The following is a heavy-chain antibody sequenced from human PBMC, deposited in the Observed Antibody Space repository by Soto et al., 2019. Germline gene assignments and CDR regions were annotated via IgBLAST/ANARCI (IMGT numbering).Heavy chain of an antibody. CDR3: AREGGSSSFLGYFDY. D-gene: IGHD6-6*01. CDR2: IYHSGST. Sequence: QVQLQESGPGLVKPSGTLSLTCAVSGGSISSSNWWSWVRQPPGKGLEWIGEIYHSGSTNYNPSLKMRVTISVDKSKNQFALKLSSVTAADTAVYYCAREGGSSSFLGYFDYWGQGTLVTVSS. J-gene: IGHJ4*02. CDR1: GGSISSSNW. V-gene: IGHV4-4*02.